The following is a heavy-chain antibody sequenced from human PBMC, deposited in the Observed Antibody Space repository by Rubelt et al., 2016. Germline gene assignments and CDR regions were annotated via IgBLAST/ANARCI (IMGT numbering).Heavy chain of an antibody. V-gene: IGHV3-64*01. D-gene: IGHD1-26*01. CDR2: ITSNGGTP. CDR3: ARRGSGTSFPLDF. Sequence: EVPLLESGGGLVQTGGSLRLSCAASGFSFSDYNMHWVRQAPGKGLEYVSAITSNGGTPFYATSVTGRFTISRDNSKNTLDLQMGSLTPEYMSVDYGARRGSGTSFPLDFWGQGTLVTVSS. CDR1: GFSFSDYN. J-gene: IGHJ4*02.